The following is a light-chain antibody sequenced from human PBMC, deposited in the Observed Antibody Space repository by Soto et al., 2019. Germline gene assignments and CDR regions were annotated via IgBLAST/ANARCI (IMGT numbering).Light chain of an antibody. J-gene: IGKJ2*01. V-gene: IGKV1-39*01. CDR2: FAS. CDR3: LQTDSVPYT. Sequence: DIQMTQSPSSLSASVGDRVTLTCRASQSISSYLNWYQLKPGRPPKLLIYFASSLQAGVPSRFSGAGSETDFTLTITDLQPEDFTSYFRLQTDSVPYTFGQGT. CDR1: QSISSY.